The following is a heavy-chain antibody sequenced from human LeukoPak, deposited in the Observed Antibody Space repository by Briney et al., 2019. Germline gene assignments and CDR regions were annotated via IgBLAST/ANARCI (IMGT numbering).Heavy chain of an antibody. CDR3: ARDSDCSGESCYEYFQH. Sequence: ASVKVSCKASGYTFTGYYMHWVRQAPGQGLEWMGWINPNSGDTNYVQKFQGRVTMTRDTSISTAYMELSRLRPDDTAVYYCARDSDCSGESCYEYFQHWGQGTLVSVSP. D-gene: IGHD2-15*01. CDR2: INPNSGDT. J-gene: IGHJ1*01. V-gene: IGHV1-2*02. CDR1: GYTFTGYY.